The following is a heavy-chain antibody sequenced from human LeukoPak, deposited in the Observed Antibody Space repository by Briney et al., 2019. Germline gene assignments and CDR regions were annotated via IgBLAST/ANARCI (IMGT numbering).Heavy chain of an antibody. CDR2: VFTSGSP. CDR1: GGSISSGTHY. D-gene: IGHD3-16*01. J-gene: IGHJ6*03. Sequence: SQTLSLTCNVSGGSISSGTHYWTWIRQPVGKGLEWLGRVFTSGSPTYNSSLRSRVTISEDTSKNQFSLKLSSVTAADTAVYYCASTLYESGGQGYSYYYMDVWGKGTTVTVSS. V-gene: IGHV4-61*02. CDR3: ASTLYESGGQGYSYYYMDV.